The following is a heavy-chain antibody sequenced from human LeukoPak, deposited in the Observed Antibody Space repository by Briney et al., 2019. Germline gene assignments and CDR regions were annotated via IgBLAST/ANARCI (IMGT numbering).Heavy chain of an antibody. CDR2: IIPILGIA. Sequence: GASVKVSCKVSGYTLTELSMHWVRQAPGQGLEWMGRIIPILGIANYAQKFQGRVTITADKSTSTAYMELSSLRSEDTAVYYCASRRIQLWPTYYYYGMDVWGQGTTVTVSS. J-gene: IGHJ6*02. D-gene: IGHD5-18*01. CDR3: ASRRIQLWPTYYYYGMDV. CDR1: GYTLTELS. V-gene: IGHV1-69*02.